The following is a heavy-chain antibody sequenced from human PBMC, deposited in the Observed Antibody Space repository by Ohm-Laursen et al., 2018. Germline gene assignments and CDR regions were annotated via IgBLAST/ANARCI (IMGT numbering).Heavy chain of an antibody. CDR3: ASTYYDSSGYYYFIDY. J-gene: IGHJ4*02. Sequence: ASVKVSCKASGGTFSSYAISWVRQAPGQGLEWMGRIIPILGIANYAQKFQGRVTITADKSTSTAYMELSSLRSEDTAVYYCASTYYDSSGYYYFIDYWGQGTLVTVSS. D-gene: IGHD3-22*01. V-gene: IGHV1-69*04. CDR1: GGTFSSYA. CDR2: IIPILGIA.